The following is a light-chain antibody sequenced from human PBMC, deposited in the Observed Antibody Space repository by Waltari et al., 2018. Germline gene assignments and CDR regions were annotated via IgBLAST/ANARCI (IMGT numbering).Light chain of an antibody. J-gene: IGLJ2*01. V-gene: IGLV1-44*01. CDR2: SNN. CDR3: ATWDASLTGWV. Sequence: QSLLTQPTSASRTPGQRLTISCSGSSSNIGLNPVNWYQQLPGTAPKLRIHSNNQRPSGVPDRFSVSKSGTSASLAISGLQSEDEADYYCATWDASLTGWVFGGGTKLTVL. CDR1: SSNIGLNP.